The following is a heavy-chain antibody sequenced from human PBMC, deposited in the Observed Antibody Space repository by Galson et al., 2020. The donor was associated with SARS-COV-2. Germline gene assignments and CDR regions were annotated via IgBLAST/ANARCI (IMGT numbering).Heavy chain of an antibody. CDR2: IYPGDSDT. Sequence: RQLGESLKISCKGSGYSFTSYWIGWVRQMPGKGLEWMGIIYPGDSDTRYSPSFQGQVTISADKSISTAYLQWSSLKASDTAMYYCARAPNLYNWFDPWGQGTLVTVSS. V-gene: IGHV5-51*01. CDR3: ARAPNLYNWFDP. CDR1: GYSFTSYW. J-gene: IGHJ5*02.